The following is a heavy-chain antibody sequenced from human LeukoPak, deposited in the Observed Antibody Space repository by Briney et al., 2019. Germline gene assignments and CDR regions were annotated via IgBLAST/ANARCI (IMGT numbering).Heavy chain of an antibody. CDR2: IIDSGGSA. CDR3: AKDDRAAANDY. V-gene: IGHV3-23*01. J-gene: IGHJ4*02. CDR1: GYTVSGTY. Sequence: GGSLRLSCAASGYTVSGTYMNWVRQGPGKGLEWASSIIDSGGSAYYADSVKGRFTISRDNSKNTLYLQMNSLKAEDTAVYYCAKDDRAAANDYWGQGTLVTVSS. D-gene: IGHD6-13*01.